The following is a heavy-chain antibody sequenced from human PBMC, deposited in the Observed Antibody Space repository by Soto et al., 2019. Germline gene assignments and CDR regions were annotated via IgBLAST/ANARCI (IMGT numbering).Heavy chain of an antibody. J-gene: IGHJ4*02. Sequence: ASGKVSCKASGYTFTGYYMNWVRQAPGQGLEWTGWINPNSGGTNYAQKFQGRVTMTRDTSISTAYMELSRLRSDDTAVYYCARGPPIAARSYFDYWGQGTLVTVSS. CDR1: GYTFTGYY. CDR2: INPNSGGT. V-gene: IGHV1-2*02. D-gene: IGHD6-6*01. CDR3: ARGPPIAARSYFDY.